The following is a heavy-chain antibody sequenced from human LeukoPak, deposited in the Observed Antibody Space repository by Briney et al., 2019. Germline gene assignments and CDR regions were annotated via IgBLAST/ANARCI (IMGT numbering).Heavy chain of an antibody. CDR2: ISGSGGST. D-gene: IGHD3-22*01. CDR3: AKGITYYYDSSGYTYLGY. CDR1: GFTFSSYA. Sequence: PGRSLRLSCAASGFTFSSYAMHWVRQAPGKGLEWVSAISGSGGSTYYADSVKGRFTISRDNSKNTLYLQMNSLRAEDTAVYYCAKGITYYYDSSGYTYLGYWGQGTLVTVSS. J-gene: IGHJ4*02. V-gene: IGHV3-23*01.